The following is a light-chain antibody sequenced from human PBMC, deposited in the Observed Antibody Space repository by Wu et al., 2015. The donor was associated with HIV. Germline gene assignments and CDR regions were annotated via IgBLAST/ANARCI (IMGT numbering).Light chain of an antibody. J-gene: IGKJ4*01. CDR3: QQYXSSSVT. CDR2: DAS. Sequence: AIRMTQSPSSLSASPGDRVTITCRASQDIRNFLAWYQQKPGKAPNLLISDASTLQSGVPSRFSASGSETDFTLTITRLQSEDFATYYCQQYXSSSVTFGGGPRWRSN. CDR1: QDIRNF. V-gene: IGKV1-8*01.